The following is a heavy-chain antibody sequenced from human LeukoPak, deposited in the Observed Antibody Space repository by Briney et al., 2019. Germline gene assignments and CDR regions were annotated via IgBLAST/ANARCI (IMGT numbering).Heavy chain of an antibody. Sequence: PGGSLRLSCAASGFTFSSYSMNWVRQAPGKGLEWVSYISSSSSTIYYADSVKGRFTISRDNAKNSLYLQMNSLRAEDTAVYYCARDAVEMATITGWFDPWGQGTLVTVSS. CDR2: ISSSSSTI. CDR3: ARDAVEMATITGWFDP. CDR1: GFTFSSYS. D-gene: IGHD5-24*01. V-gene: IGHV3-48*04. J-gene: IGHJ5*02.